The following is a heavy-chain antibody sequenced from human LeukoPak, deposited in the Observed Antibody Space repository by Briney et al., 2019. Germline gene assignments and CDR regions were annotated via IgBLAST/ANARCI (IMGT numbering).Heavy chain of an antibody. CDR2: TYYRSKWYN. V-gene: IGHV6-1*01. CDR1: GDSVSSNSAA. J-gene: IGHJ4*02. Sequence: SQTLSLTCAISGDSVSSNSAAWDWIRQSPSRGLERLGRTYYRSKWYNDYAVSVKSRITINLDTSKNQFSLQLNSVTPEDTAVYYCARGVAGIAVAGTFDYWGQGTLVTVSS. CDR3: ARGVAGIAVAGTFDY. D-gene: IGHD6-19*01.